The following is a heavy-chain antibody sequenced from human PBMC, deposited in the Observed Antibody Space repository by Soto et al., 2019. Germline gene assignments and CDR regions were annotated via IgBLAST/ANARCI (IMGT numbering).Heavy chain of an antibody. D-gene: IGHD4-17*01. V-gene: IGHV4-59*01. J-gene: IGHJ4*02. CDR1: GGSISSYY. CDR3: ARRYGASFDY. CDR2: IYYSRST. Sequence: ASETLSLTCTVSGGSISSYYWSWIRQPPGKGLEWIGYIYYSRSTNYNPSLKSRVTISVDTSKNQFSLKLSSVTAADTAVYYCARRYGASFDYWGQGTLVTVSS.